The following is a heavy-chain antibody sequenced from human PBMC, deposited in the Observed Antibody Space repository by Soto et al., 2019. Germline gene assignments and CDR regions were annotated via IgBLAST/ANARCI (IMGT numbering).Heavy chain of an antibody. V-gene: IGHV4-30-4*01. J-gene: IGHJ5*01. CDR2: IYYSGST. CDR1: GGSSSSGDYY. Sequence: PSETLSLTYTVSGGSSSSGDYYWSWISQPPGKGLEWIGYIYYSGSTYYNPSLKSRVTISVDTSKNQFSLKLSSVTCAGKGGEYCGKGSFLVVTCHPTRLASWLGPWGQGTLVTVSS. D-gene: IGHD3-3*01. CDR3: GKGSFLVVTCHPTRLASWLGP.